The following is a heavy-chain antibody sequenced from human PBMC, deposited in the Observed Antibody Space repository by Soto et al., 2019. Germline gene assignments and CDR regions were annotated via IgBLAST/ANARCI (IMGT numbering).Heavy chain of an antibody. J-gene: IGHJ4*02. CDR1: GYTFTGYY. CDR3: ARAARIWDPALYCSGGICPGYNFDY. D-gene: IGHD2-15*01. V-gene: IGHV1-2*04. CDR2: INPNSGGT. Sequence: QVQLVQSGAEVKKPGASVKVSCKASGYTFTGYYMHWVRQAPGQGLEWMGWINPNSGGTNYAQKFQGWVTMTRDTSIRTAYMELSRLRSDDTAVYYCARAARIWDPALYCSGGICPGYNFDYWGQGTLVTVSS.